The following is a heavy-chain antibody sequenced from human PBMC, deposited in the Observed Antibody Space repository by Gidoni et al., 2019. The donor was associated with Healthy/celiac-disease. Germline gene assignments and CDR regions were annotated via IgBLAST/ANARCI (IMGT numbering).Heavy chain of an antibody. J-gene: IGHJ6*02. Sequence: QVQLQQWGAGLLKPSETLSLTCAVYGGSFSGYYWSWIRQPPGKGLEWIGEINHSGSTNYNPSLKSRVTISVDTSKNQFSLKLSSVTAADTAVYYCARGPYVAATPVYYYYGMDVWGQGTTVTVSS. D-gene: IGHD2-15*01. V-gene: IGHV4-34*01. CDR3: ARGPYVAATPVYYYYGMDV. CDR2: INHSGST. CDR1: GGSFSGYY.